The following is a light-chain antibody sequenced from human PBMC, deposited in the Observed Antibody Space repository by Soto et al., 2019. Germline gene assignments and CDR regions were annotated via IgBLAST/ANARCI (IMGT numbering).Light chain of an antibody. J-gene: IGKJ4*01. CDR2: KTS. V-gene: IGKV1-5*03. CDR3: QQYQSSSLT. CDR1: QSISNW. Sequence: DIPLTQPTSFLSASVGDRVTITCRASQSISNWLAWYQQKPGKAPKLLIYKTSNLESGVPSRFSGSGSGTEFSLTISSLQPDDFATYFCQQYQSSSLTFGGGAKVDI.